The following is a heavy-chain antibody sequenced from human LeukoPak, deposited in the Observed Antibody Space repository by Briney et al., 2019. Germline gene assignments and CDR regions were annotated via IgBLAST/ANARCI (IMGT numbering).Heavy chain of an antibody. CDR1: GGSISSYY. J-gene: IGHJ4*02. CDR3: ARDSSAAY. CDR2: TYYSGST. D-gene: IGHD1-26*01. Sequence: PSETLSLTCTVSGGSISSYYWSWIRQPPGKGLEWIGYTYYSGSTNYNPSLKSRVTISVDTSKNQFSLKLSSVAAADTAVYYCARDSSAAYWGQGTLVTVSS. V-gene: IGHV4-59*01.